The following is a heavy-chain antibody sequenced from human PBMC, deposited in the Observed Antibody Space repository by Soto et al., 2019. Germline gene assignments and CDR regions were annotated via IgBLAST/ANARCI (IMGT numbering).Heavy chain of an antibody. CDR1: GYSFTSYW. V-gene: IGHV5-10-1*01. Sequence: PGESLQISCKGSGYSFTSYWISCVRQMPGKGLEWMGMIDPSDSYTNYSPSFQGHVTISADKSISTAYLQWSSLKASDTAMYYCAIHYYFRGGMDVWGQGTTVTVP. J-gene: IGHJ6*02. D-gene: IGHD3-22*01. CDR2: IDPSDSYT. CDR3: AIHYYFRGGMDV.